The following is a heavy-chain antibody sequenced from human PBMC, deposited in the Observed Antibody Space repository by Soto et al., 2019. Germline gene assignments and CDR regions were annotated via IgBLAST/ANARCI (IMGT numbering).Heavy chain of an antibody. CDR1: GGSFSGYY. CDR2: INHSGST. CDR3: ARRLRYYGSGSYYNGFDY. V-gene: IGHV4-34*01. J-gene: IGHJ4*02. D-gene: IGHD3-10*01. Sequence: SETLSLTCAVYGGSFSGYYWSWIRQPPGKGLEWIGEINHSGSTNYNPSLKSRATISVDTSKNQFSLKLSSVTAADTAVYYCARRLRYYGSGSYYNGFDYWGQGTLVTVSS.